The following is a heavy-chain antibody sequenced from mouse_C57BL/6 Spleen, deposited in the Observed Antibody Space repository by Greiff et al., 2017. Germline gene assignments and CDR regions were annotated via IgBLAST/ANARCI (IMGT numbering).Heavy chain of an antibody. CDR3: ARCDYDGRYYFDY. D-gene: IGHD2-4*01. Sequence: QVQLQQPGAELVRPGSSVKLSCKASGYTFTSYWMHWVKQRPIQGLEWIGNIDPSDSETHYNQKFKDKATLTVDKSSSTAYMQLSSLTSEDSAVYYCARCDYDGRYYFDYWGQGTTLTVSS. V-gene: IGHV1-52*01. J-gene: IGHJ2*01. CDR1: GYTFTSYW. CDR2: IDPSDSET.